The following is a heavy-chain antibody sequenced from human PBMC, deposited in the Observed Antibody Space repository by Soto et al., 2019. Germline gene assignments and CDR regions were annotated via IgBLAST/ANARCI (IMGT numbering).Heavy chain of an antibody. Sequence: SSETLSLTCTVSGGSISSYYWSWIRQPPGKGLEWIGYIYYSGSTNYNPSLKSRVTISVDTSKNQFSLKLSSVTAADTAVYYCARDASTSWGSWFDPWGQGTLVTVSS. J-gene: IGHJ5*02. CDR1: GGSISSYY. CDR3: ARDASTSWGSWFDP. CDR2: IYYSGST. V-gene: IGHV4-59*01. D-gene: IGHD2-2*01.